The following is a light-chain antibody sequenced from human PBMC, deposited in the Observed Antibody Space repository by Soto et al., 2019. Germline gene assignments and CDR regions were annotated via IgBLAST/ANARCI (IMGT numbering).Light chain of an antibody. Sequence: EIVLTQSPGTLSLSPGEGATLSCRACQSFSSSRLAWYQQRPGQAPRLLVYGASTRATGIPDRFSGSVSGTDFTLAISRLEPEDFAVYYCQHYGGSPLTFGQGTRLEIK. CDR1: QSFSSSR. CDR3: QHYGGSPLT. V-gene: IGKV3-20*01. J-gene: IGKJ5*01. CDR2: GAS.